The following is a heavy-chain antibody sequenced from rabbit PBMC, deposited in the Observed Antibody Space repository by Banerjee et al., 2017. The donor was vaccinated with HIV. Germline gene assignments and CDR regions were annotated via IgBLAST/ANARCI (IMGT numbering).Heavy chain of an antibody. Sequence: QEQLEESGGGLVKPEGSLTLTCKASGFDLSSYYYMCWVRQAPGKGLELIACIYAGSSGSTYYASWAKGRFTISKTSSTTVTLQMTSLTAADTATYFCARSGYNDYTHVPMWGPGTLVTVS. CDR1: GFDLSSYYY. J-gene: IGHJ4*01. CDR3: ARSGYNDYTHVPM. CDR2: IYAGSSGST. D-gene: IGHD7-1*01. V-gene: IGHV1S45*01.